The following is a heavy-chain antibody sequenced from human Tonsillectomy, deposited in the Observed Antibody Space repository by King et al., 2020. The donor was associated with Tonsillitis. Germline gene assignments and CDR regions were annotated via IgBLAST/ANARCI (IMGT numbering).Heavy chain of an antibody. V-gene: IGHV1-69*01. CDR1: GGTFSITA. CDR3: ARPSFGGLLFAY. D-gene: IGHD3-10*01. CDR2: IIPVFGTV. Sequence: QLVQSGAEVKKPGSSVRVSCKSSGGTFSITAISWVRQAPGQGLEWMGGIIPVFGTVHYAQKFLGRVTITADDSTNTAYMELSSLRSEDTAMYYCARPSFGGLLFAYWGQGSLFTASS. J-gene: IGHJ4*02.